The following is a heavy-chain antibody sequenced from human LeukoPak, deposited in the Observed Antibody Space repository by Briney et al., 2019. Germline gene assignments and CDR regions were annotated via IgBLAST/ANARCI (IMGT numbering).Heavy chain of an antibody. CDR1: GYSFTSYW. CDR3: ARLRPYSSDSYYFDY. J-gene: IGHJ4*02. V-gene: IGHV5-51*01. Sequence: GESLKISCKGSGYSFTSYWIGWVRQMPGKGLESMGLIYPGDSDSTHTPSFQGQVTISVDKSISTAYLQWSSLKASDTAMYYCARLRPYSSDSYYFDYWGQGTLVTVSS. CDR2: IYPGDSDS. D-gene: IGHD6-19*01.